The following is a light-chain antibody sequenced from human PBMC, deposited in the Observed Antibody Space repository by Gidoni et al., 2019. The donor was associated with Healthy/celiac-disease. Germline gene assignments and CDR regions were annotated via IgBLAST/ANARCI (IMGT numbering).Light chain of an antibody. Sequence: VLTQSPGTLAFSPGARAALACRPSQSVISSYLAWYQQKPGQAPRLLIYGASRRATGIPARFSGSGSGTDFSLTIIRLEPEDFAVYYCHQYDSSPRTFGQGTKVEIK. V-gene: IGKV3-20*01. CDR1: QSVISSY. J-gene: IGKJ1*01. CDR2: GAS. CDR3: HQYDSSPRT.